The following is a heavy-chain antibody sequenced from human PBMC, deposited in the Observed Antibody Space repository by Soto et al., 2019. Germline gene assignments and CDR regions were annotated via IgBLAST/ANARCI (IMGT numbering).Heavy chain of an antibody. V-gene: IGHV4-4*03. D-gene: IGHD3-10*01. CDR2: IYHSGTT. Sequence: QVQLQESGPGLVKPPGTLSLTCAVSGGSISSSSWWSWVRLPPGKGLEWIWEIYHSGTTNYNPSLTSRVTISVDKPKNQSSVKLSSVRAADTAVYYCARRGDGSGSLDYWGQGTLVTVSS. CDR1: GGSISSSSW. CDR3: ARRGDGSGSLDY. J-gene: IGHJ4*02.